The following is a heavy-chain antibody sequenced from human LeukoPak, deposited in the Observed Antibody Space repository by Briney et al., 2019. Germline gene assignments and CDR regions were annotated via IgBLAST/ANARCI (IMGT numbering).Heavy chain of an antibody. CDR1: GFTFRNYG. CDR3: AKPTAPWRQQYYFDY. D-gene: IGHD6-13*01. CDR2: IRYDEGHK. J-gene: IGHJ4*02. Sequence: PGGSLRLSCAASGFTFRNYGMHWVRQAPGKGLEWVAFIRYDEGHKFYADSVNGRFTISKDNSKNTLYLQMNSLRAEDTAVYYCAKPTAPWRQQYYFDYWGQGTLVTVSS. V-gene: IGHV3-30*02.